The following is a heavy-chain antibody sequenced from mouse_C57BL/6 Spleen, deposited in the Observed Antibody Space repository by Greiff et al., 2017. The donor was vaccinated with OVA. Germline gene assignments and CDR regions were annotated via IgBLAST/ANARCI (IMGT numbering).Heavy chain of an antibody. CDR2: ISSGGSYT. D-gene: IGHD2-4*01. CDR3: ARHDYDSDWYFDV. Sequence: EVQLVESGGDLVKPGGSLKLSCAASGFTFSSYGMSWVRQTPDKRLEWVATISSGGSYTYYPDSVKGRFTISRDNAKNTLYLQMSSLKSEDTAMYYCARHDYDSDWYFDVWGTGTTVTVSS. J-gene: IGHJ1*03. CDR1: GFTFSSYG. V-gene: IGHV5-6*01.